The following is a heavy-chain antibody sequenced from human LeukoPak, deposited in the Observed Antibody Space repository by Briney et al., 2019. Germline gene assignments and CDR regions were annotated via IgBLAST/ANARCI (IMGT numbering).Heavy chain of an antibody. Sequence: ASVKVSCKVSGYTLTELSMHWVRQAPGQGLEWMGWINPNSGGTNYAQKFQGRVTMTRDTSISTAYMELSRLRSDDTAVYYCARVDFWSGARYYYYMDVWGKGTTVTVSS. D-gene: IGHD3-3*01. V-gene: IGHV1-2*02. CDR2: INPNSGGT. CDR1: GYTLTELS. J-gene: IGHJ6*03. CDR3: ARVDFWSGARYYYYMDV.